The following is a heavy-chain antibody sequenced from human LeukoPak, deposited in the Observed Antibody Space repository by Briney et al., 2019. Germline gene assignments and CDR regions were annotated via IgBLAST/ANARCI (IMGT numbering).Heavy chain of an antibody. CDR1: GFTFSSYS. CDR3: AEGPEYGFFDY. CDR2: ISSSSSYI. V-gene: IGHV3-21*01. J-gene: IGHJ4*02. D-gene: IGHD6-6*01. Sequence: GGSLRLSCAASGFTFSSYSMNWVRQAPGKGREWVSSISSSSSYIYYADSVKGRFTISRDNAKNSLYMQMNSLRAEDTAVYYCAEGPEYGFFDYWGQGTLVTVSS.